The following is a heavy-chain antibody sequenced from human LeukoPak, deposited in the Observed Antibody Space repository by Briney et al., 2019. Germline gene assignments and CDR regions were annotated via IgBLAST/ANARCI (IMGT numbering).Heavy chain of an antibody. Sequence: GASVKVSCKVSGYTLTELSMHWVRQAPGKGLEWMGGFDPEDGETIYAQKFQGRVTMTEDTSTDTAYMELSSLRSEDTAVYYCATGPQRDIVVVPAAEPFDPWGQGTLVTVSS. D-gene: IGHD2-2*01. V-gene: IGHV1-24*01. CDR2: FDPEDGET. CDR3: ATGPQRDIVVVPAAEPFDP. CDR1: GYTLTELS. J-gene: IGHJ5*02.